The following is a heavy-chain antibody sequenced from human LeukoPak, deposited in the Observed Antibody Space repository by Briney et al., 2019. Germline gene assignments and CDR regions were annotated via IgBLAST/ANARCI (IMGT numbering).Heavy chain of an antibody. J-gene: IGHJ4*02. CDR2: IYYSGST. CDR3: ARQGDGGYSYGNFDS. D-gene: IGHD5-18*01. Sequence: SETLSLTCTVSGDSISSGGSFWSWIRQHPGKGLEWIGYIYYSGSTNYNPSLKSRVAISVDTSKNQFSLNLSSVTAADTAVYYCARQGDGGYSYGNFDSWGQGTLVTVSS. CDR1: GDSISSGGSF. V-gene: IGHV4-39*01.